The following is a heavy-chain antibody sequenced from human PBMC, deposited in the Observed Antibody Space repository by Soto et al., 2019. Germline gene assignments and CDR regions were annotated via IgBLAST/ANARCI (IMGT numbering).Heavy chain of an antibody. CDR3: ARALYSGYVYFDY. CDR2: INPNSGGT. D-gene: IGHD5-12*01. Sequence: ASMKVPFKASGYTFTGYYIHWVRQAPGQGLEGMGWINPNSGGTNYAQKFQGGVTMTRDTSISTAYMELSRLRSDDTAVYYCARALYSGYVYFDYWGQGTLVTVSS. V-gene: IGHV1-2*02. J-gene: IGHJ4*02. CDR1: GYTFTGYY.